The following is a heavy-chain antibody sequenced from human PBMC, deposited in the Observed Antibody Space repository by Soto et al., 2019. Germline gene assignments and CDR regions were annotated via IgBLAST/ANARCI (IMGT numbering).Heavy chain of an antibody. D-gene: IGHD6-19*01. Sequence: SETLSLTCAVYGGSFSGYYWSWIRQPPGKGLEWIGEINHSGSTNYNPSLKSRVTISVDTSKNQFSLKLSSVTAADTAVYYCARGVRAGTWYGWFAPWGQGTLVTVSS. CDR3: ARGVRAGTWYGWFAP. CDR1: GGSFSGYY. CDR2: INHSGST. V-gene: IGHV4-34*01. J-gene: IGHJ5*02.